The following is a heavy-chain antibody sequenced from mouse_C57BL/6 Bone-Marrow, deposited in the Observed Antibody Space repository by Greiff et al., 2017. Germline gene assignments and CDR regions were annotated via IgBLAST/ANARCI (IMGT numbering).Heavy chain of an antibody. CDR1: GYTFTSYW. D-gene: IGHD1-3*01. V-gene: IGHV1-55*01. Sequence: VQLQQPGAELVKPGASVKMSCKASGYTFTSYWITWVKQRPGQGLEWIGDIYPGSGSTNYNEKFKSKATLTVDTSSSTAYMQLSSRTSDDSAVYYCARGYNWWGASMDYWGQGTSVTVSS. J-gene: IGHJ4*01. CDR2: IYPGSGST. CDR3: ARGYNWWGASMDY.